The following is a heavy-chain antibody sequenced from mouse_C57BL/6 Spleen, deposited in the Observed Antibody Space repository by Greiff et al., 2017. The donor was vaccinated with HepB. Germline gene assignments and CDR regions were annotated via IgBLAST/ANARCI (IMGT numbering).Heavy chain of an antibody. CDR2: IDPSDSYT. Sequence: QVQLQQPGAELVMPGASVKLSCKASGYTFTSYWMLWVKQRPGQGLEWIGEIDPSDSYTNYNQKFKGKSTLTVDKSSSTAYMQLSSLTSEDSAVYDCARGYYGSDYWGQGTTLTVSS. CDR1: GYTFTSYW. J-gene: IGHJ2*01. V-gene: IGHV1-69*01. CDR3: ARGYYGSDY. D-gene: IGHD1-1*01.